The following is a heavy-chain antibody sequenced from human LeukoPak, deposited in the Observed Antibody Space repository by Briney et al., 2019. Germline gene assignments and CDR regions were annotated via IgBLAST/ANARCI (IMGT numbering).Heavy chain of an antibody. CDR2: ISSSGSTI. Sequence: GGSLRLSCAASGFTFSSYEMNWVRQAPGKGLEWVSYISSSGSTIYYADSVKGRFTISRDNAKNSLYLQMNSLRAEDTAVYYCAKDFNSGNYYTVDYWGQGTLVTVSS. J-gene: IGHJ4*02. V-gene: IGHV3-48*03. D-gene: IGHD1-26*01. CDR1: GFTFSSYE. CDR3: AKDFNSGNYYTVDY.